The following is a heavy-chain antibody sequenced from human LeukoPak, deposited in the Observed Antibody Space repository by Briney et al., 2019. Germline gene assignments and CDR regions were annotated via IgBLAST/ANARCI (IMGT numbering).Heavy chain of an antibody. CDR1: GFTFSSYS. Sequence: GGSLRLSCAASGFTFSSYSMNWVRQAPGKGLEWVSSISSSSSYIYYADSVKGRFTISRDNAKNSLYLQMNSLRAEDTAVYYCARDAAAAPNFDYWAREPWSPSPQ. J-gene: IGHJ4*02. CDR2: ISSSSSYI. V-gene: IGHV3-21*01. CDR3: ARDAAAAPNFDY. D-gene: IGHD6-13*01.